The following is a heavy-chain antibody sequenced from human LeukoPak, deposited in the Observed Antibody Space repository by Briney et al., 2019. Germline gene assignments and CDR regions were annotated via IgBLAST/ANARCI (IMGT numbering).Heavy chain of an antibody. CDR3: ARPARVFWGSYRPNPYYFDY. J-gene: IGHJ4*02. Sequence: GESLKISCKGFGYSFTSYWIGWVRQMPGKGLEWMGIIYPGDSDTRYSPSFQGQVTISADKSISTAYLQWSSLKASDTAMYYCARPARVFWGSYRPNPYYFDYWGQGTLVTVSS. D-gene: IGHD3-16*02. CDR2: IYPGDSDT. CDR1: GYSFTSYW. V-gene: IGHV5-51*01.